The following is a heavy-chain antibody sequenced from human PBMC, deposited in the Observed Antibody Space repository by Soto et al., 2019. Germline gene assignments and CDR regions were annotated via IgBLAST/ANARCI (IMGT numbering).Heavy chain of an antibody. J-gene: IGHJ4*02. V-gene: IGHV4-39*01. CDR3: ARQADERRDYYDSRGYPDY. CDR2: IYYSGST. D-gene: IGHD3-22*01. Sequence: QLQLQESGPGLVKPSETLSLTCTVSGGSISSSSYYWGWIRQPPGKGLEWIGSIYYSGSTYYNPSRKRRGTRSLDTSESQFSLTRRSVPAADSAVYYCARQADERRDYYDSRGYPDYWGQGTLVTVSS. CDR1: GGSISSSSYY.